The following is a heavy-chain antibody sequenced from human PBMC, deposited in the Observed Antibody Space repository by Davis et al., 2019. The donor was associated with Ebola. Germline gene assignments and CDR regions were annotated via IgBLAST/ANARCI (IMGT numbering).Heavy chain of an antibody. Sequence: PGGSLRLSCAASPFTVSSNYMSWVRQAPGKGLAWVSVIYDRTTAYADSVRGRFTISRDKSNNTLYLDMNSLRVDDTAVYYCATTQWLREFDNWGQGTLVTVSS. J-gene: IGHJ4*02. D-gene: IGHD6-19*01. CDR2: IYDRTT. V-gene: IGHV3-53*05. CDR1: PFTVSSNY. CDR3: ATTQWLREFDN.